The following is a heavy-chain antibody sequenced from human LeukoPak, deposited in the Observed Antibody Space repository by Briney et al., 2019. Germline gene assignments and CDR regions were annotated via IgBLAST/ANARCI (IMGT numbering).Heavy chain of an antibody. J-gene: IGHJ4*02. Sequence: ASVKVSCKASGYTFPSYYMHWVRQAPGQGLEWMGWVNPNSGDTNYAQKFQGRVTMTRDTSISTAYMELSRLRSDDTAVYYCARGPSRYYYDSSGYFDYWGQGTLVTVSS. CDR2: VNPNSGDT. D-gene: IGHD3-22*01. CDR1: GYTFPSYY. V-gene: IGHV1-2*02. CDR3: ARGPSRYYYDSSGYFDY.